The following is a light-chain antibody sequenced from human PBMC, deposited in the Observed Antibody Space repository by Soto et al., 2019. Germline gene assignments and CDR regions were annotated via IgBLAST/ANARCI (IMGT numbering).Light chain of an antibody. J-gene: IGLJ1*01. Sequence: QSALAQPSSVSGSPGQSITISCTGTSSDIGAYNYVSWYQQLPGKAPKLMIFEVNNRPSGVSNRFSASKSGNTASLTISRLQAEDEADYYCSSFTTSSTYVVGAGTKVTVL. CDR3: SSFTTSSTYV. CDR1: SSDIGAYNY. V-gene: IGLV2-14*01. CDR2: EVN.